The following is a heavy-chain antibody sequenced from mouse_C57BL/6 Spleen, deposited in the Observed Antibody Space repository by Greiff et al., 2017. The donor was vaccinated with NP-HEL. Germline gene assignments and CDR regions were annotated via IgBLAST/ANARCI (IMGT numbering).Heavy chain of an antibody. CDR2: ILPGSGST. D-gene: IGHD1-1*01. CDR3: ARSPLYYYGSSYLFYAMDY. CDR1: GYTFTGYW. J-gene: IGHJ4*01. Sequence: VQLQQSGAELMKPGASVKLSCKATGYTFTGYWIEWVKQRPGHGLEWIGEILPGSGSTNYNEKFKGKATFTADTSSNTAYMQLSSLTTEDSAIYYCARSPLYYYGSSYLFYAMDYWGQGISVTVSS. V-gene: IGHV1-9*01.